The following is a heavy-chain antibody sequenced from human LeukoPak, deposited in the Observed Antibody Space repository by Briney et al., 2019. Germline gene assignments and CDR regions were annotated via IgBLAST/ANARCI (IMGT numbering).Heavy chain of an antibody. CDR1: GFTFSSFN. CDR3: ARDHELYCSGGSCSRMDV. J-gene: IGHJ6*03. D-gene: IGHD2-15*01. Sequence: GGSLRLSCAASGFTFSSFNMNWVRQAPGKGLEWVSSISTSSSYIYYADSVKGRFTISRDNARNSLYLQMNSLRAEDTAVYYCARDHELYCSGGSCSRMDVWGKGTTVTISS. CDR2: ISTSSSYI. V-gene: IGHV3-21*01.